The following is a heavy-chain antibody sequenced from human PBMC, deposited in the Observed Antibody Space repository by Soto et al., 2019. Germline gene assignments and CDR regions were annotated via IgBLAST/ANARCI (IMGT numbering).Heavy chain of an antibody. CDR1: GFTFFSYG. J-gene: IGHJ4*02. V-gene: IGHV3-30*18. D-gene: IGHD3-3*01. CDR2: ISYDGSNK. CDR3: AKDPAGDLYVAAQSGLDY. Sequence: PGWSLRLSCAASGFTFFSYGMHWVRQAPGKGLEWVAVISYDGSNKYYADSVKGRFTISRDNSKNTLYLQMNSLRAEDTAVYYCAKDPAGDLYVAAQSGLDYGGQGT.